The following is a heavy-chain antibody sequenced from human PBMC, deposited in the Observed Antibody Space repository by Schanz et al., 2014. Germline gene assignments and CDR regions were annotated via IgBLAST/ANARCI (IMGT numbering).Heavy chain of an antibody. J-gene: IGHJ6*02. CDR3: ARNGGKVVRGVIEGVDHYYYGMDV. Sequence: QVQLVQSGAEVKKPGSSVKVSCKASGGTFSSYSISWVRQAPGQGLEWMGRIIPNLGIANYAQKFQDRLTMTRDASTSTVYMGVSSLRSEATAVYYWARNGGKVVRGVIEGVDHYYYGMDVWGQGTTIAVSS. CDR1: GGTFSSYS. D-gene: IGHD3-10*01. V-gene: IGHV1-69*02. CDR2: IIPNLGIA.